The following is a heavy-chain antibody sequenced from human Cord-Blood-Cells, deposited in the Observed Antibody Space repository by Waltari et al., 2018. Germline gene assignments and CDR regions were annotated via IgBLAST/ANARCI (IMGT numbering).Heavy chain of an antibody. D-gene: IGHD2-2*01. CDR3: AKFVVPAANHFDY. Sequence: QVQLVESGGGVVQPGGSLRLSCAASGFTFSSYGMHWVRQAPGKGREWVAFIRYDGSNKYYADSVKGRFTISRDNSKNTLYLQMNSLRAEDTAVYYCAKFVVPAANHFDYWGQGTLVTVSS. CDR2: IRYDGSNK. CDR1: GFTFSSYG. J-gene: IGHJ4*02. V-gene: IGHV3-30*02.